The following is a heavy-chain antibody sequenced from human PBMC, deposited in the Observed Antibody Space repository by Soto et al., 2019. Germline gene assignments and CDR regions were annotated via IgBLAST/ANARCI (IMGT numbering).Heavy chain of an antibody. V-gene: IGHV3-23*01. D-gene: IGHD4-17*01. CDR2: ISGSGRIT. CDR3: AKDRSSTGTTWNFQH. CDR1: GFTFSTYA. J-gene: IGHJ1*01. Sequence: GGSLRLSCAASGFTFSTYALTWVRQAPGKGLEWVSAISGSGRITNYADFVKGRFTISRDNSKNTLYLQMNSLGAEDTAVYYCAKDRSSTGTTWNFQHWGQGTLVTVSS.